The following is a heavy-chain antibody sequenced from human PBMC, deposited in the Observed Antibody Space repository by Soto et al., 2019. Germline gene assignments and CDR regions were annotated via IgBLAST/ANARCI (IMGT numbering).Heavy chain of an antibody. CDR2: IYYSGST. CDR3: ARAPRRGYSYGSFDP. Sequence: SETLSLTCTVSGGSISSYYWGWIRQPPGKGLEWIGYIYYSGSTNYNPSHKSRVTISVDTSKNQFSLKLSSVTAADTAVYYCARAPRRGYSYGSFDPWGRGTLVTVSS. V-gene: IGHV4-59*01. CDR1: GGSISSYY. D-gene: IGHD5-18*01. J-gene: IGHJ5*02.